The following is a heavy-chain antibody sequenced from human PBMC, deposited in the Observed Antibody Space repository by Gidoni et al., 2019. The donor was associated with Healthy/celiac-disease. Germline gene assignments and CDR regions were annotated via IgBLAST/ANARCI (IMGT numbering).Heavy chain of an antibody. CDR2: IIPIFGTA. Sequence: QVQLVQSGAEVKKPGSSVKVSCKASGGTFSSYAISWVRQAPGQGLEWMGGIIPIFGTANYAQKFQGRVTITADESTSTAYMELSSLRSEDTSVYYCARLGAARRPLYYFDYWGQGTLVTVSS. J-gene: IGHJ4*02. CDR1: GGTFSSYA. D-gene: IGHD6-6*01. V-gene: IGHV1-69*01. CDR3: ARLGAARRPLYYFDY.